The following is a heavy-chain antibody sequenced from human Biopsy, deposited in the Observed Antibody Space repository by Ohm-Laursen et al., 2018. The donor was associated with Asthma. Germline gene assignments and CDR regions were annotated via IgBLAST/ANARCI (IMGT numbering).Heavy chain of an antibody. J-gene: IGHJ4*02. D-gene: IGHD2-21*02. V-gene: IGHV4-39*07. CDR1: GGSMSSSSYY. CDR2: ISYTGSA. Sequence: SETLSLTWTVSGGSMSSSSYYWGWIRQPPGKGLEWMGSISYTGSAYHNPSLKNRVTISIDRSKNQFSLRLRSVTAADTAVYYCARGWNCGGDCYSLDSWGQGTLVTVSS. CDR3: ARGWNCGGDCYSLDS.